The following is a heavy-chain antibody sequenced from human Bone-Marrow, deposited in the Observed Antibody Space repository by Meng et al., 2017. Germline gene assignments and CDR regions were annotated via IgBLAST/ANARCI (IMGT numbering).Heavy chain of an antibody. V-gene: IGHV4-59*01. CDR1: GGSIKTYY. CDR2: IYYSGSA. CDR3: ARLRTYYDILTGQFTQYYFDY. Sequence: SETLSLTCTVSGGSIKTYYWSWIRQPPGKGLEWIGYIYYSGSANYNPSLKSRVTISVDTSKNQFSLKLSSVTAADTAVYYCARLRTYYDILTGQFTQYYFDYWGQGTLVTVSS. J-gene: IGHJ4*02. D-gene: IGHD3-9*01.